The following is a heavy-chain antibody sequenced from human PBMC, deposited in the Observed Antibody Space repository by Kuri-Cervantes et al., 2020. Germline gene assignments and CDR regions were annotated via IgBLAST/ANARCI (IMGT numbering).Heavy chain of an antibody. V-gene: IGHV3-48*03. CDR2: ISSSGSTI. CDR3: ARAGVYDYGDYVNY. Sequence: GESLKISCAASGFTFGGYWMNWVRQAPGKGLEWVSYISSSGSTIYYADSVKGRFTISRDNAKNSLYLQMNSLRAEDTAVYYCARAGVYDYGDYVNYWGQGTLVTVSS. D-gene: IGHD4-17*01. CDR1: GFTFGGYW. J-gene: IGHJ4*02.